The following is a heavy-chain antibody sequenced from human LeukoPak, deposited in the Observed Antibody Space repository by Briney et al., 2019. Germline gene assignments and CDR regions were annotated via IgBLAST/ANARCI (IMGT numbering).Heavy chain of an antibody. CDR1: GGSISSSSYY. CDR2: IYYSGST. V-gene: IGHV4-39*01. Sequence: PSETLSLTCTVSGGSISSSSYYWGWIRQPPGKGLEWIGSIYYSGSTYYNPSLKSRVIISVDTSKNQCSLNLSSVTAADTAVYYCASHAVIGEVMKGWFDPWGQGTLVTVSS. D-gene: IGHD3-16*01. CDR3: ASHAVIGEVMKGWFDP. J-gene: IGHJ5*02.